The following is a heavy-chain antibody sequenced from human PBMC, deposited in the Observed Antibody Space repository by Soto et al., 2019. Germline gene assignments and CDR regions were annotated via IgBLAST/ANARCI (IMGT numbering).Heavy chain of an antibody. D-gene: IGHD5-18*01. J-gene: IGHJ4*02. CDR3: ARWNVQHDSYGYF. CDR2: ISYDETKK. V-gene: IGHV3-30-3*01. Sequence: GGSLRLSCAASGFTFSSYPMHWVRQAPGKGLEWVALISYDETKKYYADSVKGRFTISRDNFKNTLYLQMNSLRAEDTAVYYCARWNVQHDSYGYFWGQGTLVTVSS. CDR1: GFTFSSYP.